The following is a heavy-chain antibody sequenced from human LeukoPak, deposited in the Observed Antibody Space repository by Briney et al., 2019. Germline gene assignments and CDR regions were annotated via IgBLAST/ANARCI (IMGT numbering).Heavy chain of an antibody. V-gene: IGHV1-69*13. CDR1: GYTFTSYY. D-gene: IGHD3-22*01. Sequence: SVKVSCKASGYTFTSYYMHWVRQAPGQGLEWMGGIIPIFGTANYAQKFQGRVTITADESTSTAYMELSSLRSEDTAVYYCARDDSSGYYLDWGQGTLVTVSS. J-gene: IGHJ4*02. CDR2: IIPIFGTA. CDR3: ARDDSSGYYLD.